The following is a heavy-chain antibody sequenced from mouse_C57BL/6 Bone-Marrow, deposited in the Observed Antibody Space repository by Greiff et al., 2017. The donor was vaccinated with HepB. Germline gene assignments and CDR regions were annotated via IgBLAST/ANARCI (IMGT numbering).Heavy chain of an antibody. CDR3: ARNWDRYFDY. D-gene: IGHD4-1*01. CDR2: ISYDGSN. V-gene: IGHV3-6*01. CDR1: GYSITSGYY. J-gene: IGHJ2*01. Sequence: EVQLQESGPGLVKPSQSLSLTCSVTGYSITSGYYWNWIRQFPGNKLEWMGYISYDGSNNYNPSLKNRISITRDTSKNQFFLKLNSVTTEDTATYYCARNWDRYFDYWGQGTTLTVSS.